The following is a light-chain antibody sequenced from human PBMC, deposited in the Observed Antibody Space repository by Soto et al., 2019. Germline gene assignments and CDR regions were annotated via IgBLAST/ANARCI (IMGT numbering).Light chain of an antibody. Sequence: QSVLTQPPSASGAPGQRVTISCSGSSSNIGSNTVNWYQQLPGTAPKLLIYNNNQGPSGVPDRFSGSKSGTSASLAISGLQSEDEADYYCATWDDSLSGPVFGGGTKVTVL. J-gene: IGLJ3*02. CDR3: ATWDDSLSGPV. CDR1: SSNIGSNT. V-gene: IGLV1-44*01. CDR2: NNN.